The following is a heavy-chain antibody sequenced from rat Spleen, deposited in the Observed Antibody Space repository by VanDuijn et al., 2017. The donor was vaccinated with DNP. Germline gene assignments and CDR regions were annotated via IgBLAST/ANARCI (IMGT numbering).Heavy chain of an antibody. CDR3: ATVLFDY. J-gene: IGHJ2*01. CDR2: ISPSGGST. CDR1: GFTFSNYD. V-gene: IGHV5-27*01. Sequence: EVQLVESGGGLVQPGRSLKLSCAASGFTFSNYDMAWVRQAPTKGLEWVASISPSGGSTYYRDSVKGRFTVSRDNAKSTLYLQMDSLRSEDTATYYCATVLFDYWGQGVMVTVSS.